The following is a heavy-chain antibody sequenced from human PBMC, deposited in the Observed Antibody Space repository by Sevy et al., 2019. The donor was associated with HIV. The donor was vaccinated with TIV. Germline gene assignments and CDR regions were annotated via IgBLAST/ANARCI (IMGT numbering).Heavy chain of an antibody. V-gene: IGHV3-30*02. Sequence: GGSLRLSCAASAFSFSSYGTHWVRQAPGKGLEWMSYIQYDGSNKDYADSVKGRFTISRDNSKNTLYLQMNSLRVEDTAVFYCVKEGGGEGGDHWGQGTLVTVSS. D-gene: IGHD2-21*01. CDR1: AFSFSSYG. CDR2: IQYDGSNK. CDR3: VKEGGGEGGDH. J-gene: IGHJ4*02.